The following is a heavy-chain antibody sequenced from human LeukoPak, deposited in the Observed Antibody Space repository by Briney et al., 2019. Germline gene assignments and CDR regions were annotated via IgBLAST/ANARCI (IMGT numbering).Heavy chain of an antibody. V-gene: IGHV1-8*03. CDR3: ARGLVRFLEWYGANFDY. Sequence: ASVKVSCKASGYTFTSYDINWVRQATGQGLEWMGWMNPNSGNTGYAQKFQGRVTITRNTPISTAYMELSSLRSEDTAVYYCARGLVRFLEWYGANFDYWGQGTLVTVSS. D-gene: IGHD3-3*01. CDR2: MNPNSGNT. J-gene: IGHJ4*02. CDR1: GYTFTSYD.